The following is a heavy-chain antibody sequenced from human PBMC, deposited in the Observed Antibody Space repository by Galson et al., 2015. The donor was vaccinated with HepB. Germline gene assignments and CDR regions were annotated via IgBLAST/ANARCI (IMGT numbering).Heavy chain of an antibody. CDR2: IYYSGST. V-gene: IGHV4-39*01. CDR1: GGSISSSSYY. Sequence: SETLSLTCTVSGGSISSSSYYWGWIRQPPGKGLEWIGSIYYSGSTYYNPSLKSRVTISVDTSKNQFSLKLSSVTAADTAVYYCARTLGYYDSSGYTSFFAFDYWGQGTLVTVSS. J-gene: IGHJ4*02. D-gene: IGHD3-22*01. CDR3: ARTLGYYDSSGYTSFFAFDY.